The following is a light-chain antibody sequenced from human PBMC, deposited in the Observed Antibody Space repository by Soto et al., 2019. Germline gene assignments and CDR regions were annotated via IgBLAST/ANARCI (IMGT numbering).Light chain of an antibody. CDR2: VAS. Sequence: DLQMTQSPASLSASVGDRVTITCRASQSIGTYLNWYQQKPGKAPKLLIFVASSLQIGVPSRFTGSGSGTDFTLTINGLHPEDSATYYCQHSYSALPLTFGGGTKVEMK. CDR3: QHSYSALPLT. CDR1: QSIGTY. J-gene: IGKJ4*01. V-gene: IGKV1-39*01.